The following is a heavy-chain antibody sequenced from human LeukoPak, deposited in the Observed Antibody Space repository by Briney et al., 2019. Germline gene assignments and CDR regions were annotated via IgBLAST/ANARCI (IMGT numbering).Heavy chain of an antibody. CDR2: INPGGGTT. V-gene: IGHV1-46*01. CDR1: GYSFTNYY. D-gene: IGHD3-10*01. CDR3: ARGGFTTMVRGVIITLDAFDI. J-gene: IGHJ3*02. Sequence: SVKVSCKASGYSFTNYYLHWGRQAPGQGFEWMGIINPGGGTTTYAQKFQGRVTMSRDTSTSTVYMGLSSLGSEDTAVYYCARGGFTTMVRGVIITLDAFDIWGQGTMVTVSS.